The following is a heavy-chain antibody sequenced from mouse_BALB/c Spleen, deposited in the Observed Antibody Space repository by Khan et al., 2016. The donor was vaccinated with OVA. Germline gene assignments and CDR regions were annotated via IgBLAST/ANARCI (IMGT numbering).Heavy chain of an antibody. D-gene: IGHD1-3*01. V-gene: IGHV1S137*01. Sequence: VQLQESGAELVRPGVSVKISCKGSGYTFTDFAMHWVKQSHEKSLEWIGVISTYYGDATYNQKFKGKATMTVDKSSSTAYVELSKLTPEESAIYYCARGSGNSRFAYWGQGTLVTVSA. CDR3: ARGSGNSRFAY. CDR2: ISTYYGDA. CDR1: GYTFTDFA. J-gene: IGHJ3*01.